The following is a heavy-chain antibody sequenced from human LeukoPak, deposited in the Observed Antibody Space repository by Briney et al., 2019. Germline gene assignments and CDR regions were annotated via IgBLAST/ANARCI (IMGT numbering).Heavy chain of an antibody. Sequence: EASVKVSCKASGYTFTSYGISWVRQAPGQGLEWMGIINPSGGSTSYAQKFQGRVTMTRDTSTSTVYMELSSLRSEDTAVYYCASGTGDPDYWGQGTLVTVSS. V-gene: IGHV1-46*01. CDR1: GYTFTSYG. CDR2: INPSGGST. D-gene: IGHD7-27*01. J-gene: IGHJ4*02. CDR3: ASGTGDPDY.